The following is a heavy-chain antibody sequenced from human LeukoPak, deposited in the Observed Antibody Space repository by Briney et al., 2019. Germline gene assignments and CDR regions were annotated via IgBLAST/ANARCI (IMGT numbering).Heavy chain of an antibody. D-gene: IGHD1-26*01. CDR1: GGSISSTRYY. Sequence: PSETLSLTCTVSGGSISSTRYYWGWIRQPPEKGLEWIGLIYYTERTYYNPSLKSRVTISVDTSKNQFSLNLSSVTAADTAVYYCARRGSNSGNWFDPWGQGTLVTVSS. CDR3: ARRGSNSGNWFDP. J-gene: IGHJ5*02. CDR2: IYYTERT. V-gene: IGHV4-39*01.